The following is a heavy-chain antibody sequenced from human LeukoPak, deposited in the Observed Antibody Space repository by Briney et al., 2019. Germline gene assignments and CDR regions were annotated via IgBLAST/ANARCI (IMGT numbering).Heavy chain of an antibody. D-gene: IGHD5-12*01. J-gene: IGHJ4*02. CDR3: ARVEVGYSGYERDY. Sequence: PGGSLRLSCAASGFIVSSNYMSWVRQAPGKGLEWVSVIYSGDSTYYADSVKGRFTISRDYSKNTLYLQMNSLRAEDTAMYYCARVEVGYSGYERDYWGQGTLVTVSS. CDR1: GFIVSSNY. V-gene: IGHV3-53*01. CDR2: IYSGDST.